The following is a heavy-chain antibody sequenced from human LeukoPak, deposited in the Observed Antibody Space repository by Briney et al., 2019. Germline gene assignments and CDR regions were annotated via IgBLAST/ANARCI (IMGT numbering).Heavy chain of an antibody. V-gene: IGHV1-2*02. J-gene: IGHJ4*02. D-gene: IGHD1-7*01. CDR1: GYTFTGYY. Sequence: GASVKVSCKASGYTFTGYYMHWVRRAPGQGLEWMGWINPNSGGTNYAQKFQGRVTMTRDTSISTAYMELSRLRSDDTAVYYCAREDWNYGQFDYWGQGTLVTVSS. CDR3: AREDWNYGQFDY. CDR2: INPNSGGT.